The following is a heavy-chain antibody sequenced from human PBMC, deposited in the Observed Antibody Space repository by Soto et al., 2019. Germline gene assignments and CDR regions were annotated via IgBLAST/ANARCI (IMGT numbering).Heavy chain of an antibody. CDR1: GGSTSSGGYS. CDR2: IYYSGST. J-gene: IGHJ5*02. V-gene: IGHV4-31*03. CDR3: ARFTKSGYAPHNGFDP. D-gene: IGHD3-22*01. Sequence: PSETLSLTCTVSGGSTSSGGYSWSWIRQHPGKGLEWIGYIYYSGSTYYNPSLKGRVTISVDTSKNQFSLKLSSVTAADTAVYYCARFTKSGYAPHNGFDPWGQGTLVTVSS.